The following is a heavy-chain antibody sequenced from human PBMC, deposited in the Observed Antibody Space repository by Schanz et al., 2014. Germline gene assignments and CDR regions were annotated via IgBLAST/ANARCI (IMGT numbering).Heavy chain of an antibody. CDR2: INSVGSNT. D-gene: IGHD4-17*01. CDR3: ARKMKLGVYGGKGHDSLDI. V-gene: IGHV3-74*02. J-gene: IGHJ3*02. CDR1: GFTFSSYW. Sequence: EVQLLESGGGLVQPGGSLRLSCAASGFTFSSYWMHWVRQDPGKGLVWVARINSVGSNTDYADSVTGRFTISRDNAKNTLYLQMNTLRAEDTAVYYCARKMKLGVYGGKGHDSLDIWGQGTMVSGSS.